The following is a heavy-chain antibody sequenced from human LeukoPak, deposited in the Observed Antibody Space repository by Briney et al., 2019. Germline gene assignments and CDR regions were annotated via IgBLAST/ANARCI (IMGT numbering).Heavy chain of an antibody. V-gene: IGHV3-7*01. Sequence: HPGGSLRLSCAASGFTFSSYWMSWVRQAPGKGLEWVANIKQDGSEKYYVDSVKGRFTISRDNAKNSLYLQMNSLGAEDTAVYYCAREWATVTTDAFDIWGQGTMVTVSS. D-gene: IGHD4-17*01. CDR3: AREWATVTTDAFDI. CDR1: GFTFSSYW. CDR2: IKQDGSEK. J-gene: IGHJ3*02.